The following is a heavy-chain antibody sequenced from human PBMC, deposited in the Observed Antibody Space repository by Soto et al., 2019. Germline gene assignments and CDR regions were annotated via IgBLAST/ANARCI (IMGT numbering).Heavy chain of an antibody. CDR1: GGSISSGGYY. V-gene: IGHV4-31*03. D-gene: IGHD1-7*01. CDR2: IYYSGST. J-gene: IGHJ6*02. Sequence: QVQLQESGPGLVKPSQTLSLTCTVSGGSISSGGYYWSWIRQHPGKGLEWIGYIYYSGSTYYNPSLKSRITILVDTSKNQFSLKLSSVTAADTAVYYCAREITGTTSGGMDVWGQGTTVTVPS. CDR3: AREITGTTSGGMDV.